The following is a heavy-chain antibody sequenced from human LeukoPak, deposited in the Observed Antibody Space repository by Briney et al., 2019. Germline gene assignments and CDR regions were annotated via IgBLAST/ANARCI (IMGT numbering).Heavy chain of an antibody. Sequence: SETLSLTCAVYGGSFSGYYWSWIRQPPGKGLEWIGEINHSGSTNYNPSLKSRVTISVDTSKNQFSLKLSSVTAADTAVYYCATWGYYDSSGYHDAFDIWGQGTMVTVSS. CDR1: GGSFSGYY. CDR3: ATWGYYDSSGYHDAFDI. J-gene: IGHJ3*02. D-gene: IGHD3-22*01. V-gene: IGHV4-34*01. CDR2: INHSGST.